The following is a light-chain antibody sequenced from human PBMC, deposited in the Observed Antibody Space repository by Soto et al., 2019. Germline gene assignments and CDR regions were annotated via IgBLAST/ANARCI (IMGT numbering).Light chain of an antibody. Sequence: QSALTQPRSVSGSPGQSVTISCTGTSSDVGGYNFVSWYQHHPGKAPKLMIYDVSKRPSGVPDRFSGSMSGNTASLTISGLQAEDEADYYCCSYACSLYVFGTGTKLTVL. V-gene: IGLV2-11*01. CDR1: SSDVGGYNF. CDR2: DVS. J-gene: IGLJ1*01. CDR3: CSYACSLYV.